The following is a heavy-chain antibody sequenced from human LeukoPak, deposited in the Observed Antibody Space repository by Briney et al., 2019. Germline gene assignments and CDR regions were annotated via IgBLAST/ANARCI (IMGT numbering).Heavy chain of an antibody. CDR3: ARDRYPGWYLV. J-gene: IGHJ4*02. Sequence: ASVKVSCKASGGTFSSYAIIWVRQAPGQGLEWMGGIIPIFGTAHYAQKFQARVTITANKSTSTAYMELSSLRTEDTAVYYCARDRYPGWYLVWGQGTLVTVSS. CDR2: IIPIFGTA. CDR1: GGTFSSYA. D-gene: IGHD6-19*01. V-gene: IGHV1-69*06.